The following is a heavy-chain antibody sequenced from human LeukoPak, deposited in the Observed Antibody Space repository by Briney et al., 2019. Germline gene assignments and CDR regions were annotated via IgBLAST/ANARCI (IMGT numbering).Heavy chain of an antibody. Sequence: ASVKVSCKASGYTFTSYDINWVRQATGQGLEWMGWMNPNSGNKGYAQKFQGRVTMTRNTSISTAYMELSSLRSEDTAVYYCARTLRIAVAGTVYYYYYMDVWGKGTTVTVSS. V-gene: IGHV1-8*01. J-gene: IGHJ6*03. CDR1: GYTFTSYD. CDR3: ARTLRIAVAGTVYYYYYMDV. D-gene: IGHD6-19*01. CDR2: MNPNSGNK.